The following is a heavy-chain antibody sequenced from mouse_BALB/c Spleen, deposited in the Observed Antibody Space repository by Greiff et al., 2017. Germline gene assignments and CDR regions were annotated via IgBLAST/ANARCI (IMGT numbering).Heavy chain of an antibody. V-gene: IGHV5-17*02. Sequence: EVKLVESGGGLVQPGGSRKLSCAASGFTFSSFGMHWVRQAPEKGLEWVAYISSGSSTIYYADTVKGRFTISRDNPKNTLFLQMTSLRSEDTAMYYCARYDYGSRKGFDYWGQGTTLTVSS. CDR2: ISSGSSTI. J-gene: IGHJ2*01. CDR3: ARYDYGSRKGFDY. D-gene: IGHD1-1*01. CDR1: GFTFSSFG.